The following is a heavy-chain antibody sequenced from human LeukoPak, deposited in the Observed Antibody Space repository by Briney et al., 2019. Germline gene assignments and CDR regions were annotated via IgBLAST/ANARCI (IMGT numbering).Heavy chain of an antibody. Sequence: SETLSLTCTVSGGSISSSSYYWGWIRQPPGKGLEWIGSIYYSGCTYYNPSLKSRVTISVDTSKNQFSLKLSSVTAADTAVYYCARTFYEYYYDSSGYYLLYFDYWGQGTLVTVSS. D-gene: IGHD3-22*01. CDR2: IYYSGCT. CDR1: GGSISSSSYY. V-gene: IGHV4-39*07. CDR3: ARTFYEYYYDSSGYYLLYFDY. J-gene: IGHJ4*02.